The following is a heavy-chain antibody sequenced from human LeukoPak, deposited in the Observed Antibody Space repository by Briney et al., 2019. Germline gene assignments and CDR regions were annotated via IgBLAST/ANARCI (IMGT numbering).Heavy chain of an antibody. CDR2: MNPNSGNT. D-gene: IGHD3-3*01. CDR1: GYTLTELS. J-gene: IGHJ4*02. V-gene: IGHV1-8*01. Sequence: ASVKVSCKVSGYTLTELSMHWGRQAPGKGLEWMGWMNPNSGNTAYAQKFQGRVTMTRNTSISTAYMELSSLRSEDTAVYYCARGFVIRFLEWLFEYYFDYWGQGTLVTVSS. CDR3: ARGFVIRFLEWLFEYYFDY.